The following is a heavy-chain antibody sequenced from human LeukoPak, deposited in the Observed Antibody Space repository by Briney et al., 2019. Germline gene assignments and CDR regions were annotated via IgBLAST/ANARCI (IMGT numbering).Heavy chain of an antibody. V-gene: IGHV3-30*04. CDR2: ISYDGSNK. CDR1: GFTFSSYA. CDR3: ARDGPGGWLPSMVYYYYYYMDV. J-gene: IGHJ6*03. D-gene: IGHD5-24*01. Sequence: GRSLRLSCAASGFTFSSYAMHWVRQAPGKGLEWVAVISYDGSNKYYADSVKGRFTISRDNSKNTLYLQMNSLRAEDTAVYYCARDGPGGWLPSMVYYYYYYMDVWGKGTTVTVSS.